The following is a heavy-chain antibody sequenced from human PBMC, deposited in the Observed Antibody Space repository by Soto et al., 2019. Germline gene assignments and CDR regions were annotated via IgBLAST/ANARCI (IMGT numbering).Heavy chain of an antibody. CDR2: IIPIFGTA. Sequence: QVQLVQSGAEVKRPGSSVKVSCKASGGTFSSYAIGWVRQAPGQGLEWMGGIIPIFGTANYAQKFQSRVTITADESTSTTYMELSRLRSEDTAVYYWARAVEGNGRDGYNFGAYWGQGTLVTVSS. J-gene: IGHJ4*02. D-gene: IGHD5-12*01. CDR1: GGTFSSYA. V-gene: IGHV1-69*12. CDR3: ARAVEGNGRDGYNFGAY.